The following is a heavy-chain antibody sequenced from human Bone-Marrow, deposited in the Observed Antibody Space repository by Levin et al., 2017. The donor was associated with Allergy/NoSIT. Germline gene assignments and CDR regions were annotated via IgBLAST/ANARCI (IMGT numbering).Heavy chain of an antibody. J-gene: IGHJ4*02. Sequence: TLSLTCTVSRGSIRGSSWSWIRQSPGKGLEWMGEGENRGRRKEKKRGERRLAISADTSKSQVSLRRSSVTAADTAVYYCARHGGSGTYPLDYWGQGILVTVSS. V-gene: IGHV4-59*08. D-gene: IGHD3-10*01. CDR2: GENRGRR. CDR1: RGSIRGSS. CDR3: ARHGGSGTYPLDY.